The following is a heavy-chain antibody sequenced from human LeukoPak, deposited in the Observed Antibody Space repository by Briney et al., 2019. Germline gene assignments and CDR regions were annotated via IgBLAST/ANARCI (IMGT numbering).Heavy chain of an antibody. J-gene: IGHJ5*02. D-gene: IGHD1-26*01. CDR3: ARDGSSGSYYGWFDP. CDR1: GGSISSSNW. CDR2: IYHSGST. V-gene: IGHV4-4*02. Sequence: SETLSLTCAVSGGSISSSNWWSWVRQPPGKGLEWIGEIYHSGSTNYNPSLKSRVTISVDKSKNQFSLKLSSVTAADTAVYYCARDGSSGSYYGWFDPWGQGTLVTVSS.